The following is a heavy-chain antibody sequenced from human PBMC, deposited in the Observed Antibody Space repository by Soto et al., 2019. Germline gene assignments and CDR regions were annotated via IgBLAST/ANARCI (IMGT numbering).Heavy chain of an antibody. CDR3: AKSPRGEMATA. CDR2: INTYNGMT. D-gene: IGHD5-12*01. V-gene: IGHV1-18*01. J-gene: IGHJ5*02. CDR1: GYTLINYH. Sequence: QVQLVQSGGEVKKPGASVTVSCKASGYTLINYHITWVRQAPGQGLEWMAWINTYNGMTDYAQRFQGRVTMTRDTSTSTAYMELRNLGSDDTAVYFCAKSPRGEMATAWGQGTLVTVSS.